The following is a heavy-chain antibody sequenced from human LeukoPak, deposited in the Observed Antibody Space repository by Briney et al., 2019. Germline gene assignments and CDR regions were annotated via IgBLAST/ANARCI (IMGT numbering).Heavy chain of an antibody. J-gene: IGHJ5*02. CDR3: ARVRGYYDSSGYYSP. CDR2: IKQDGSEK. D-gene: IGHD3-22*01. V-gene: IGHV3-7*01. CDR1: GFTFSSFW. Sequence: GGSLRLSCAAPGFTFSSFWVGWVRQAPGKGLEWVANIKQDGSEKYYVDSVKGRFTISRDNAKDSLYLQMNSLKAEDTAVYYCARVRGYYDSSGYYSPWGQGTLVTVSS.